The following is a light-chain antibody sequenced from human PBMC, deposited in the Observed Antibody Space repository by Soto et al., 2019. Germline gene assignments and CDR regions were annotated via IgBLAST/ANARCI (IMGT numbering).Light chain of an antibody. CDR3: CAFAGSSPTYV. V-gene: IGLV2-23*01. J-gene: IGLJ1*01. Sequence: QSALGQPASVSGSPGQPITISCTGTSSDFGTYNRVSWYQQHPGKAPRVMIYEDARRPSGVSDRFSGSKSGNSASLTISGLQTEDEADYYCCAFAGSSPTYVFGTGTKVTVL. CDR2: EDA. CDR1: SSDFGTYNR.